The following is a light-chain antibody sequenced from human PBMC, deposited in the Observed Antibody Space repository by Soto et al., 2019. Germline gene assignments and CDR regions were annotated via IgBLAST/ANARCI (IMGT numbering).Light chain of an antibody. V-gene: IGKV3-20*01. CDR3: QQYGSSPPYT. J-gene: IGKJ2*01. CDR1: QSVSSSY. CDR2: GTS. Sequence: EIVLTQSPGTLSLSPGERATLSCRASQSVSSSYLAWYRQNPGQAPRLLMYGTSNRAGGIPDRFSGSGSRTDFSLTISRLEPEDFAVYYCQQYGSSPPYTFGQGTQLEIK.